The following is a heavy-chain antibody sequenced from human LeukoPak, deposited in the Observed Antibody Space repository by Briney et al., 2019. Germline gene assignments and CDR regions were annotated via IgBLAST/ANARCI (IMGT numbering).Heavy chain of an antibody. CDR3: ARKPIVNSAWYYFDY. J-gene: IGHJ4*02. CDR2: ISSGGST. V-gene: IGHV3-53*01. D-gene: IGHD3-22*01. Sequence: PGGSLRLSCAASGFTVSSNYMSWVRQAPGKGLEWVSVISSGGSTFHADSVKGRFTISRDNSKNTLYLQMNSLRAEDTAVYYCARKPIVNSAWYYFDYWGQGTLVTVSS. CDR1: GFTVSSNY.